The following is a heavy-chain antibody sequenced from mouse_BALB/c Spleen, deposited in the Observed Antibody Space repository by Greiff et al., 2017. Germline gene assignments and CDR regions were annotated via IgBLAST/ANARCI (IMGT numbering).Heavy chain of an antibody. D-gene: IGHD2-4*01. CDR3: ARGGLRRESFDY. Sequence: VQLQQSGAELMKPGASVKISCKATGYTFSSYWIEWVKQRPGHGLEWIGEILPGSGSTNYNEKFKGKATFTADTSSNTAYMQLSSLTSEDSAVYYCARGGLRRESFDYWGQGTTLTVSS. CDR2: ILPGSGST. CDR1: GYTFSSYW. V-gene: IGHV1-9*01. J-gene: IGHJ2*01.